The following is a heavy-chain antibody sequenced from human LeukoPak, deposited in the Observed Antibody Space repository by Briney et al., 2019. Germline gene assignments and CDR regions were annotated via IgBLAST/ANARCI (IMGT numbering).Heavy chain of an antibody. V-gene: IGHV3-33*06. D-gene: IGHD4-11*01. Sequence: GGSLILSCAASGHTYRHYGMHWVRQARARVRVCVAVIWSDGTQKYYGDVVKGRFTNSRDNSMTTLYQPTDSLRGDDTAVYYCAKDAQRGFDYSNSLESWGQGTLVTVYS. CDR1: GHTYRHYG. CDR2: IWSDGTQK. J-gene: IGHJ5*01. CDR3: AKDAQRGFDYSNSLES.